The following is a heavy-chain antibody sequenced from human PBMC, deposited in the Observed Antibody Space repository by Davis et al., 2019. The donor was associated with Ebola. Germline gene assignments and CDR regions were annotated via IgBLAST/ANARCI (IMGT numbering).Heavy chain of an antibody. CDR2: IIPIFGTA. V-gene: IGHV1-69*06. Sequence: SVKVSCKASGGTFSSYAISWVRQAPGQGLEWMGGIIPIFGTANYAQKFQGRVTITADKSTSTAYMELSSLRSEDTAVYYCARGGECSGGSCYSDYYYGMDVWGQGTTVTVSS. J-gene: IGHJ6*02. CDR3: ARGGECSGGSCYSDYYYGMDV. D-gene: IGHD2-15*01. CDR1: GGTFSSYA.